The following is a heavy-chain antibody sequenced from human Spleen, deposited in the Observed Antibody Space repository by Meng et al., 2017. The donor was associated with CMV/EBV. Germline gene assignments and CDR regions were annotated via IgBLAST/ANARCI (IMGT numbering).Heavy chain of an antibody. J-gene: IGHJ4*02. D-gene: IGHD6-13*01. V-gene: IGHV3-7*01. CDR2: IKQDGSEK. CDR3: ARLGPQRIAAAGMDY. Sequence: GESLKISCAASGFTFSSYWMSWVRQAPGKGLEWVANIKQDGSEKYYVDSVKGRFTISRDNAKNSLYLQMNSLRAEDTAVYYCARLGPQRIAAAGMDYWGQGALVTVSS. CDR1: GFTFSSYW.